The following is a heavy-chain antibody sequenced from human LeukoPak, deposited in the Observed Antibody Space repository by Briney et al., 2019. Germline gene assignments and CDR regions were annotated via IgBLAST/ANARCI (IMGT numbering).Heavy chain of an antibody. V-gene: IGHV1-69*04. Sequence: SVKVSCKASGGTFSSYAISWVRQAPGQGLEWMGRIIPILGIANYAQKFQGRVTITADKSTSTAYMELSSLRSEDTAVYYCARGGDGYGLDYWGQGTLVTVSS. CDR1: GGTFSSYA. J-gene: IGHJ4*02. CDR3: ARGGDGYGLDY. D-gene: IGHD5-24*01. CDR2: IIPILGIA.